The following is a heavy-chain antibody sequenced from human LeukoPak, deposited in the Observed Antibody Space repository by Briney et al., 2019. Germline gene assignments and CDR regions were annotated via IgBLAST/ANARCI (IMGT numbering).Heavy chain of an antibody. CDR2: ISSGSSYI. CDR3: ARECHGDQGYGMDV. Sequence: GGSLRLSCAASGFTFSSYTMNWVRQAPGKGLEWVSYISSGSSYIYYADSEKGRFTISRDNAKNSLYLQMNSLRAEDTAVYYCARECHGDQGYGMDVWGQGTTVTVSS. V-gene: IGHV3-21*01. D-gene: IGHD4-17*01. CDR1: GFTFSSYT. J-gene: IGHJ6*02.